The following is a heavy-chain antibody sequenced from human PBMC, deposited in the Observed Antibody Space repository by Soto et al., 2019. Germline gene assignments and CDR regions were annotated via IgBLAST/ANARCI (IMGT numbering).Heavy chain of an antibody. CDR3: AREAAGFDI. CDR2: MYYGGTT. Sequence: GSLRRSCAASGFTVSSDHMSWVRQAPGKGLEWISVMYYGGTTYYADSVQGRFTVSRDSSKNTLYLQMNDLRAHDTAVYYCAREAAGFDIWGQGTMVTVSS. J-gene: IGHJ3*02. CDR1: GFTVSSDH. V-gene: IGHV3-53*01. D-gene: IGHD6-13*01.